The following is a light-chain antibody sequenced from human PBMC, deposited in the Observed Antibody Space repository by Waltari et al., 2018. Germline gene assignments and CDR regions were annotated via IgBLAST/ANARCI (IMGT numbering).Light chain of an antibody. Sequence: DIVMTQSPDSLAVSLGERATINCKSSQSVLFNFNNKNYLGCYQHTPGRPPKPLIYWASTRESGVPDRFSGSGSGTDFNLTISSLQAEDVAVYYCQQYYSLPWAFGQGTKVEIK. J-gene: IGKJ1*01. CDR3: QQYYSLPWA. V-gene: IGKV4-1*01. CDR2: WAS. CDR1: QSVLFNFNNKNY.